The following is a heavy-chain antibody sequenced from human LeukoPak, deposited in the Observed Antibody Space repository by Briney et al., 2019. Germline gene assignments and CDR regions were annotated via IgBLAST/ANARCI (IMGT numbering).Heavy chain of an antibody. V-gene: IGHV1-69*05. Sequence: ASVKVSCKASGGTFSSYAISWVRQAPGQGLEWMGRIIPIFGTANYAQKFQGRVTITTDESTSTAYMELSSLRSEDTAVYYCARDQRGEWELPLNWGQGTLVTVSS. CDR3: ARDQRGEWELPLN. CDR2: IIPIFGTA. J-gene: IGHJ4*02. D-gene: IGHD1-26*01. CDR1: GGTFSSYA.